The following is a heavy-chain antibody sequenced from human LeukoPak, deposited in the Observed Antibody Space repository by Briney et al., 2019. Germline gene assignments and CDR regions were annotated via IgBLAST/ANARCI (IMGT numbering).Heavy chain of an antibody. CDR2: IDKKDKGYATAT. V-gene: IGHV3-73*01. D-gene: IGHD1-26*01. Sequence: GGSLRLSRAASGFTFSGSAIHWVRQSSGKGLEWVGQIDKKDKGYATATAYAASVKGRFTISRDDSINTAYLQMKSLKTEDTALYYCTRDSGTYNWFDPWGQGTLVTVSS. CDR1: GFTFSGSA. J-gene: IGHJ5*02. CDR3: TRDSGTYNWFDP.